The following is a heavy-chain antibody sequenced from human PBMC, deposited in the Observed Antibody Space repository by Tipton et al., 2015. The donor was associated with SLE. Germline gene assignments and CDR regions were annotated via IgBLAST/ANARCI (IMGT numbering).Heavy chain of an antibody. D-gene: IGHD3-22*01. CDR3: ARDKYYDSSGGDSYYYGMDV. CDR1: GFTVSSNY. CDR2: IYSGGST. V-gene: IGHV3-66*02. Sequence: GSLRLSCAASGFTVSSNYMSWVRQAPGKGLEWVSVIYSGGSTYYADSVKGRFTISRDNSKNTLYLQMNSLRAEDTAVYYCARDKYYDSSGGDSYYYGMDVWGQGTTVTVSS. J-gene: IGHJ6*02.